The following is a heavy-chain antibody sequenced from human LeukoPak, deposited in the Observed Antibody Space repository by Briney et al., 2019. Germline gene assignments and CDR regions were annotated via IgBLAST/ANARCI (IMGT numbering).Heavy chain of an antibody. CDR3: ARPGTVAAYFYY. J-gene: IGHJ4*02. Sequence: PGESLKISCKGSGYTFTNYWIAWVRQMPGKGLEWMGIIHPGDSDTRYSPSFQGQVTFSADKSINTAYLQWSSLKTSDTAMYYCARPGTVAAYFYYWGQGTLVTVSS. CDR1: GYTFTNYW. V-gene: IGHV5-51*01. D-gene: IGHD6-19*01. CDR2: IHPGDSDT.